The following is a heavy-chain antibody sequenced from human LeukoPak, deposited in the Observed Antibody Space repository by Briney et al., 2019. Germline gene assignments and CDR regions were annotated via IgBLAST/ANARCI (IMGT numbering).Heavy chain of an antibody. Sequence: GGSLRLSCAAAGFTFSSYNMNWVRQAPGKGPERVSFISESGSDVYYRDSVKGRFTISRDNAKNLLYLQMDSLRVEDTAVYFCARDRPLDYWGQGTLVTVSS. CDR3: ARDRPLDY. J-gene: IGHJ4*02. CDR1: GFTFSSYN. V-gene: IGHV3-48*01. CDR2: ISESGSDV.